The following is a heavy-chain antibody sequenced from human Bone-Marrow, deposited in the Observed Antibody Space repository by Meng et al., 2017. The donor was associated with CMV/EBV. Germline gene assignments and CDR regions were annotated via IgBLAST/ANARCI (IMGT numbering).Heavy chain of an antibody. Sequence: SETLSLTCTVSGVSVNSGSYYWNWIRQPPGRGLEWIGYIFYSGSTNYNPSLKGRVTISVDTSKNQFSLKLRSVTAADTAMYYCARVSSGNYGIDNWGQGTLVTVSS. CDR1: GVSVNSGSYY. V-gene: IGHV4-61*01. D-gene: IGHD3-22*01. CDR3: ARVSSGNYGIDN. J-gene: IGHJ4*02. CDR2: IFYSGST.